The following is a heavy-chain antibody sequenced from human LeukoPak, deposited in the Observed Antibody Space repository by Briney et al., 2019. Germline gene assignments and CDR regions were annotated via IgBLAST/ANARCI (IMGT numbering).Heavy chain of an antibody. V-gene: IGHV3-30*01. CDR3: ARVRSSSWFYYFDY. D-gene: IGHD6-13*01. CDR2: ISYDGSNK. Sequence: GGSLRLSCAASGFTFSSYAMHWVRQAPGKGLEWVAVISYDGSNKYYADSAKGRFTISRDNSKNTLYLQMNSLRAEDTAVYYCARVRSSSWFYYFDYWGQGTLVTVSS. CDR1: GFTFSSYA. J-gene: IGHJ4*02.